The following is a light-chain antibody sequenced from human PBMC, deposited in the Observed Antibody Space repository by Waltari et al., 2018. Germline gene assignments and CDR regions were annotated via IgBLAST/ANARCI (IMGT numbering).Light chain of an antibody. J-gene: IGKJ4*01. CDR1: QRVSSH. CDR3: QQRSKWFT. CDR2: DAS. V-gene: IGKV3-11*01. Sequence: EVVLTQSPATLALSPGERATLSCRASQRVSSHLPGYQQNPGQAPRLLIYDASKRAPGIPARFTGSGSGTHFTLTISSLEPEDFAVYYCQQRSKWFTFGGGTKVEIK.